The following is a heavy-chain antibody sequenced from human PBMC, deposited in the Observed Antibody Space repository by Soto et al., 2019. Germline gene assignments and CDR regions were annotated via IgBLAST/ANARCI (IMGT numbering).Heavy chain of an antibody. V-gene: IGHV5-51*01. Sequence: EVQLVQSGTEVKKPGESLKISCQGSGYSFTSNWIGWVRQMPGKGLEWMGIINPADSDIKYSPSFQGQVTISADKSIGTAYLQWSSLKASDTAMYYCARGMSSSWYGSGMDVWGQGTTVTVSS. CDR2: INPADSDI. CDR1: GYSFTSNW. J-gene: IGHJ6*02. CDR3: ARGMSSSWYGSGMDV. D-gene: IGHD6-13*01.